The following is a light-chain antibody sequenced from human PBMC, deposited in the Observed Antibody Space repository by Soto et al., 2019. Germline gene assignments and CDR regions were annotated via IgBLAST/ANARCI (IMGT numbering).Light chain of an antibody. CDR3: LQDHGFPLT. CDR1: QDIREA. V-gene: IGKV1-6*01. CDR2: AAS. Sequence: AIQMTQSPSSLSASVGDRVTITCRATQDIREALGWYQQKPGQGPKLLIYAASSLQSEVPSRFSGSGSGTDFTLTISSLQPEDFATYFCLQDHGFPLTFGGGTKVEIK. J-gene: IGKJ4*01.